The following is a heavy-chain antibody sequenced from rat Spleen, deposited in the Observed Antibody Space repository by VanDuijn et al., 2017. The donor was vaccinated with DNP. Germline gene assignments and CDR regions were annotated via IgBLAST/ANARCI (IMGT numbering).Heavy chain of an antibody. D-gene: IGHD1-7*01. V-gene: IGHV2-30*01. CDR1: GFSLPSYT. J-gene: IGHJ4*01. Sequence: QVQLKESGPGLVQPSQTLSLTCTVSGFSLPSYTVHWVRQPPGKGLEWMGIIWTGGSADYSSVLRSRLTISRDTSKNQVFLKMNNLQTEDIATYYCARGRVGYHGAIDAWGQGISVTVSS. CDR2: IWTGGSA. CDR3: ARGRVGYHGAIDA.